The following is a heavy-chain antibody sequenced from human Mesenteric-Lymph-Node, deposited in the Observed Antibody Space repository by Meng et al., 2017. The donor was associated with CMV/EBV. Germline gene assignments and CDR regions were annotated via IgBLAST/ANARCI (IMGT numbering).Heavy chain of an antibody. D-gene: IGHD3-3*01. CDR1: GYSINSGYY. V-gene: IGHV4-38-2*02. Sequence: SETLSLTCTVSGYSINSGYYWGWIRQPPGKGLEWIGSIYHSGGTYYNPSLKSRLTISVDTSKNQFSLKLSSVTAADTAVYYCARAMVSNYDFWSGYGGADVWGQGATVTV. J-gene: IGHJ6*02. CDR3: ARAMVSNYDFWSGYGGADV. CDR2: IYHSGGT.